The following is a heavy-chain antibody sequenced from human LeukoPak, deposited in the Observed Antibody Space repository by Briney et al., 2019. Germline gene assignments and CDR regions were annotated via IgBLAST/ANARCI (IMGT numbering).Heavy chain of an antibody. D-gene: IGHD5-18*01. Sequence: SETLSLTCTVSGGPTGSSSYYWAWLRQPPGKGLEWIGSIYYSGSTYYNPSLKSRVTISVETSKNKFSLKGSSVTAADTAVYYCARQTWIELWHFDYWGQGALVTVSS. V-gene: IGHV4-39*01. CDR3: ARQTWIELWHFDY. CDR1: GGPTGSSSYY. CDR2: IYYSGST. J-gene: IGHJ4*02.